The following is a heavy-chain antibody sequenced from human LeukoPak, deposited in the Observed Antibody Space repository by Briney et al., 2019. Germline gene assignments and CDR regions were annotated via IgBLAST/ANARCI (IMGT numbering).Heavy chain of an antibody. D-gene: IGHD3-22*01. Sequence: GGSLRLSCAASGFTFSSYWMHWVRQAPGKGLVWVSRIKSDGSSTYYAESVKGRFTISRDNGKNTLYLQMNSLRAEDTAVYYCAKDVCESSGYYIDYWGQGTLVTVSS. CDR3: AKDVCESSGYYIDY. CDR1: GFTFSSYW. V-gene: IGHV3-74*01. J-gene: IGHJ4*02. CDR2: IKSDGSST.